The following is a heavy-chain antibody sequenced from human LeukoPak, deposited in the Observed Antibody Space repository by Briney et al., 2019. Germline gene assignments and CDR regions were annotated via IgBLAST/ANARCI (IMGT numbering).Heavy chain of an antibody. CDR3: ARDRRSDPDAFDI. CDR1: GGSISSGGYS. Sequence: SETLSLTCAVSGGSISSGGYSWSWIRQPPGKGLEWIGYIYHSGSTYYNQSLKSRVTISVDRSKNQFSLKLSSETAADTAVYYCARDRRSDPDAFDIWGQGTMVTVSS. V-gene: IGHV4-30-2*01. D-gene: IGHD3-3*01. J-gene: IGHJ3*02. CDR2: IYHSGST.